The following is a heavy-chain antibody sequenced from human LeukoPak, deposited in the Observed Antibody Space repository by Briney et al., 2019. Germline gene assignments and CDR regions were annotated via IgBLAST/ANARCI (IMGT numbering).Heavy chain of an antibody. J-gene: IGHJ4*02. CDR1: GFTFSSYW. CDR3: ARGFPTTVTTYRGGYFDY. CDR2: INSDGSST. Sequence: GGSLRLSCAASGFTFSSYWMHWVRQAPGKGLVWVSRINSDGSSTNYADSVKGRFTISRDNAKNTLYLQMNSLRAEDTAVYYCARGFPTTVTTYRGGYFDYWGQGTLVTVSS. V-gene: IGHV3-74*01. D-gene: IGHD4-17*01.